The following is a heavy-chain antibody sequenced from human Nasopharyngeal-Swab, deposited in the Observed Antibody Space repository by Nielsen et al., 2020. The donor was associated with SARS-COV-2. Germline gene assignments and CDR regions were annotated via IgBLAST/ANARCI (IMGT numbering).Heavy chain of an antibody. D-gene: IGHD2-21*02. CDR1: GFTFSSYE. CDR2: ISSSGSTI. Sequence: GESLKISCAASGFTFSSYEMNWVRQAPGKGLGWVSYISSSGSTIYYADSVKGRFTISRDNAKNSLYLQMNSLRAEDTAVYYCATSGGVVTDIRSFDYWGQGTLVTVSS. CDR3: ATSGGVVTDIRSFDY. V-gene: IGHV3-48*03. J-gene: IGHJ4*02.